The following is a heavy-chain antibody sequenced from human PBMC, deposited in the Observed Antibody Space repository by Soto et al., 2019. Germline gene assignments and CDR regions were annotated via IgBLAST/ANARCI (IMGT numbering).Heavy chain of an antibody. CDR3: AREGTTATTFWQFDMDV. CDR1: GDSISSDSVA. V-gene: IGHV6-1*01. J-gene: IGHJ6*02. D-gene: IGHD4-17*01. Sequence: QVQLQQSGPGLVKPSQTLSLTCVIFGDSISSDSVAWNWIRQSPSRGLEWLGRTFYRSKWHNDYALSVKSRINFNGDISKNQCSLHLNSVTPDDTAVYYCAREGTTATTFWQFDMDVWGQGTTVTVSS. CDR2: TFYRSKWHN.